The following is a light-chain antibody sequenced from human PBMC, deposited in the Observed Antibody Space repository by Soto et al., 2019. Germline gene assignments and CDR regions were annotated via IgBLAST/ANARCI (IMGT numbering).Light chain of an antibody. CDR1: QSIGSW. CDR2: QAS. J-gene: IGKJ1*01. V-gene: IGKV1-5*03. Sequence: DIQMTQSPSTLSASVGDRVTITCRASQSIGSWLAWHQQKPGKAPKLLIYQASTLESGVPSRFSGSGSGTEFILTISSLLPDDFATYYCQHSGAFGQGTKVEIK. CDR3: QHSGA.